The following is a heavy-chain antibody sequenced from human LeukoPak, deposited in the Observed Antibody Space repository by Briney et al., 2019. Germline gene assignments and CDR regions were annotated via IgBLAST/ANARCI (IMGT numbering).Heavy chain of an antibody. J-gene: IGHJ3*02. V-gene: IGHV4-61*02. CDR1: GGSISSSSYY. CDR2: IYTSGST. CDR3: ARDLLWFGELSAFDI. Sequence: SGTLSLTCTVSGGSISSSSYYWSWIRQPAGKGLEWIGRIYTSGSTNYNPSLKSRVTMSVDTSKDQFSLKLSSVTAADTAVYYCARDLLWFGELSAFDIWGQGTMVTVSS. D-gene: IGHD3-10*01.